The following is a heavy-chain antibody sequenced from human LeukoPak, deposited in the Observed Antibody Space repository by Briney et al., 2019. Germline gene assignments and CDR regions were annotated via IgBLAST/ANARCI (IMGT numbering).Heavy chain of an antibody. V-gene: IGHV1-46*01. D-gene: IGHD2-8*01. J-gene: IGHJ6*02. CDR3: AREDVVLVDAVRYYYYGMDV. CDR2: INPSGGST. CDR1: GYNFISYY. Sequence: ASVKVSCKASGYNFISYYMHWVRQAPGQGLEWMGIINPSGGSTSYAKKFQDRVTMTRDTSTSTVYMELSSLKSEDTAVYYCAREDVVLVDAVRYYYYGMDVWGQGTTVTVSS.